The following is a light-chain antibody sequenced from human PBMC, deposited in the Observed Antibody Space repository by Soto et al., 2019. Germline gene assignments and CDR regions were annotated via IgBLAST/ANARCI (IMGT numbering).Light chain of an antibody. CDR3: QHYNSYSEA. Sequence: DIQMTQSPSTLSGSVGDRVTSTCRASQTMSSWLAWYQQKPGKAPKLLIYKASTLKSGVPSRFSGSGSGTDFTLTISSLQPDDFATYYCQHYNSYSEAFGQGTKVDIK. V-gene: IGKV1-5*03. J-gene: IGKJ1*01. CDR2: KAS. CDR1: QTMSSW.